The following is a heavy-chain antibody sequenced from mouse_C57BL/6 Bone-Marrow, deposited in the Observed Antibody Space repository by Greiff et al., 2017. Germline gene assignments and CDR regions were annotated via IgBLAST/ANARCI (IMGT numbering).Heavy chain of an antibody. CDR1: GYTFTSYW. J-gene: IGHJ4*01. Sequence: QVQLQQPGAELVKPGASVKLSCKASGYTFTSYWMHWVKQRPGRGLEWIGRIDPNSGGTKYNEKFKSKATLTVDKPTSTAYMQLSSLTSEDAAVYYCARGRLRRRRYYAMDYWGQGTSVTVSS. D-gene: IGHD2-4*01. CDR2: IDPNSGGT. V-gene: IGHV1-72*01. CDR3: ARGRLRRRRYYAMDY.